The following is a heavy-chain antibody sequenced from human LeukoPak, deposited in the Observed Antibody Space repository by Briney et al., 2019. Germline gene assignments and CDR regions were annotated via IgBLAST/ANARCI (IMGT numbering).Heavy chain of an antibody. CDR1: GGSISSYY. CDR2: IYYSGST. V-gene: IGHV4-59*12. J-gene: IGHJ6*03. D-gene: IGHD1-1*01. CDR3: ARVRTGTTPYYYYYYMDV. Sequence: PSETLSLTCTVSGGSISSYYWGWIRQPPGKGLEWVGYIYYSGSTNYNPSLKSRVTMSVDTSKNQFSLKLSSVTAADTAVYYCARVRTGTTPYYYYYYMDVWGKGTTVTISS.